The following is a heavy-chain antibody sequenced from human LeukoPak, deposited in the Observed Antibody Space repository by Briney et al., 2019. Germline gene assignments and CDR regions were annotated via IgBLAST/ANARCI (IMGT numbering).Heavy chain of an antibody. J-gene: IGHJ4*02. Sequence: AGGSLRLSCAASGFTFSSYGMHWVRQAPGKGLEWVAVISYDGSNKYYADSVKGRFTISRDNSKNTLYLQMNSLRAEDTAVYYCATGSYHYWGQGTLVTVSS. CDR1: GFTFSSYG. CDR3: ATGSYHY. V-gene: IGHV3-30*12. CDR2: ISYDGSNK. D-gene: IGHD3-10*01.